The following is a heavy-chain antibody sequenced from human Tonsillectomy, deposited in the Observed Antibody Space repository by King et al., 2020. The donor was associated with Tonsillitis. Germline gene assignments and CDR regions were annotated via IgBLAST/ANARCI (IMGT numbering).Heavy chain of an antibody. Sequence: QLVQSGTEVKKPGESLKISGKGSGYSFPYKNTAWVRQIPGKGLGLLAFIYPVDPNTTYSPSFQGHVTISADKSISTAYLHWSSLKASDTAMYYCARIGLQRLAPFDLWGQGTLVTVSS. V-gene: IGHV5-51*03. CDR2: IYPVDPNT. J-gene: IGHJ4*02. CDR1: GYSFPYKN. D-gene: IGHD6-19*01. CDR3: ARIGLQRLAPFDL.